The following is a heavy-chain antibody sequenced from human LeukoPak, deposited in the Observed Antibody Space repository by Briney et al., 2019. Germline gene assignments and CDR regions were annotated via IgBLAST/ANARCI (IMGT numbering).Heavy chain of an antibody. J-gene: IGHJ4*02. CDR1: GFTFSSYS. CDR3: AKDAYSSSPYYFDY. D-gene: IGHD6-13*01. CDR2: ISSSSSYI. V-gene: IGHV3-21*04. Sequence: GGSLRLSCAASGFTFSSYSMNWVRQAPGKGLEWVSSISSSSSYIYYADSVKGRFTISRDNAKNSLYLQMNSLRAEDTAVYYCAKDAYSSSPYYFDYWGQGTLVTVSS.